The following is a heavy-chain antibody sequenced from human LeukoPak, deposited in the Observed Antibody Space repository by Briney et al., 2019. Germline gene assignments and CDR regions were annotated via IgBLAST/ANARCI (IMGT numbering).Heavy chain of an antibody. CDR1: GYSFSGKF. D-gene: IGHD3-22*01. CDR2: IEPKSGVT. V-gene: IGHV1-2*02. CDR3: ATENYYDGSGFSKAFDY. Sequence: ASVTVSCKTSGYSFSGKFLLWLRQAPGHGLQYMGGIEPKSGVTVYAPNFRGRVTVTSDTSVSTGYLELRGLRYDDTAVYYCATENYYDGSGFSKAFDYWGQGTLVTVSS. J-gene: IGHJ4*02.